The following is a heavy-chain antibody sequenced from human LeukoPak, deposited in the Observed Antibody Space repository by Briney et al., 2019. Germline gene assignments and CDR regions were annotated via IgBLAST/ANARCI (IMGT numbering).Heavy chain of an antibody. CDR3: AKENVLMVYAIYFDY. V-gene: IGHV3-23*01. J-gene: IGHJ4*02. Sequence: PGGSLRPSCAASGFTFSSYAMSWVRQAPGKGLEWVSAISGSGGSTYYADSVKGRFTISRDNSKNTLYLQMNSLRAEDTAVYYCAKENVLMVYAIYFDYWGQGTLVTVSS. D-gene: IGHD2-8*01. CDR1: GFTFSSYA. CDR2: ISGSGGST.